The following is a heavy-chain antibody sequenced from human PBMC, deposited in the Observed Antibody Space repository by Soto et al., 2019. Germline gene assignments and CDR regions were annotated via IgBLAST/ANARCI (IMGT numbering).Heavy chain of an antibody. Sequence: QVQLVQSGAEVKKPGASVKVSCKASGYTFNSYGISWLRQAPGQGLEWMGWISAYDGDTKYAQKFQGRVTMTTETSTSTANMEVRSLRSDDTAVYYCARSSGTSYIWFDPWGQGTLVTVSS. V-gene: IGHV1-18*01. D-gene: IGHD1-26*01. CDR3: ARSSGTSYIWFDP. CDR2: ISAYDGDT. CDR1: GYTFNSYG. J-gene: IGHJ5*02.